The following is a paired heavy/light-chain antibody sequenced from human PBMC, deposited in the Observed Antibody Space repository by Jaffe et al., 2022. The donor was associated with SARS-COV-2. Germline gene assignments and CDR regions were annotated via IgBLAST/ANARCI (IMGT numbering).Light chain of an antibody. CDR2: GAS. Sequence: DIQMTQSPSSLSASVGDRVTITCRASQNINTYLNWYQQKAGKAPKVLIYGASSLQSGVPSRFSGSGSGTDFTLTISSLQPEDFATYYCQQSYSTRWTFGQGTKVEIK. CDR1: QNINTY. V-gene: IGKV1-39*01. CDR3: QQSYSTRWT. J-gene: IGKJ1*01.
Heavy chain of an antibody. J-gene: IGHJ4*02. CDR3: ARNTYYYDSSVRYFNLHYFDL. V-gene: IGHV3-7*01. CDR1: GFTFTTYW. Sequence: EVQLVESGGGLVQPGGSLRLSCAASGFTFTTYWMGWVRQAPGKGLEWVANINEDATEKYYVDSVKGRFTISRDDANNFVYLQMNSLGAEDTALYYCARNTYYYDSSVRYFNLHYFDLWGQGTLVTVSS. CDR2: INEDATEK. D-gene: IGHD3-22*01.